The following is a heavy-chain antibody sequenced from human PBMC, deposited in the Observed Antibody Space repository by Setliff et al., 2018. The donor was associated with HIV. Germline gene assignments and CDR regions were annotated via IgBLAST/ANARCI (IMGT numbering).Heavy chain of an antibody. D-gene: IGHD1-26*01. Sequence: GASVKVSCKTSGYTFDAKYIHWARQAPGQGLEWMGWINPNSGGTNYARKFQGRVTMTRDTSISTAYMELNSLRSDDTAVYYCATAGRRSWFDPWGPGTLVTVSS. V-gene: IGHV1-2*02. J-gene: IGHJ5*02. CDR3: ATAGRRSWFDP. CDR2: INPNSGGT. CDR1: GYTFDAKY.